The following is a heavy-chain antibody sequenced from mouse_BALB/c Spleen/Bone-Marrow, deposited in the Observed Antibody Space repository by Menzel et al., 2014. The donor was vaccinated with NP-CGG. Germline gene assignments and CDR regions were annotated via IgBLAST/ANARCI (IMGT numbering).Heavy chain of an antibody. CDR1: GYSITSDYA. Sequence: EVKLEESGPGLVKPSQSLSLTCTVTGYSITSDYAWYWIQQLPGNILEWVGYISYSGSTKYNQSLKSRISITRDTSKIQFFRQLNAVTTEDTATYDCTRRTGPDYFDYWGQGTTLTVSS. CDR2: ISYSGST. V-gene: IGHV3-2*02. J-gene: IGHJ2*01. D-gene: IGHD4-1*01. CDR3: TRRTGPDYFDY.